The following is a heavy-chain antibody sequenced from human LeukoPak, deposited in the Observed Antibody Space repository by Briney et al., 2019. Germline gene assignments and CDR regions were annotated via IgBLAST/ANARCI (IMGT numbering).Heavy chain of an antibody. V-gene: IGHV3-23*01. J-gene: IGHJ4*02. CDR1: GFTFSSYA. CDR3: AKGDGFGELLSSFFDY. CDR2: ISGSGGST. Sequence: GGSLRLSCAASGFTFSSYAMSWVRQAPGKGLEWVSAISGSGGSTYYADPVKGRFTISRDNSKNTLYLQMNSLRAEDTAVYYCAKGDGFGELLSSFFDYWGQGTLVTVSS. D-gene: IGHD3-10*01.